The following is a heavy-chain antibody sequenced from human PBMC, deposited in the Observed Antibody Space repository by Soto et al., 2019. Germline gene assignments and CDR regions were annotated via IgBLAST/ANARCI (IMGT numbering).Heavy chain of an antibody. CDR3: AKAYRRGLDTFDI. V-gene: IGHV3-30*18. J-gene: IGHJ3*02. CDR2: ISYDGRYK. D-gene: IGHD2-2*01. CDR1: GFTFSNNA. Sequence: QVQLVESGGGVVQPGRSLSLSCVASGFTFSNNAMHWVRQAPGKGLEWVAVISYDGRYKYYADSVKGRFTISRDNSKNTLYLQMNSLRDEDTAVYYCAKAYRRGLDTFDIWGQGTMVIVS.